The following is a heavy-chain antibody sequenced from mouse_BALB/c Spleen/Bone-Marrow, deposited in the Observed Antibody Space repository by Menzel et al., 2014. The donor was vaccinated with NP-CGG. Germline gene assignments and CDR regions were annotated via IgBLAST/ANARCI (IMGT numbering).Heavy chain of an antibody. V-gene: IGHV1S81*02. CDR1: GYTFTSYW. CDR3: AREMVFDITTVVATGGYYFDY. J-gene: IGHJ2*01. CDR2: INPSNGRA. Sequence: SGAELAKPGASLKLSCKASGYTFTSYWMHWVKQRPGQGLEWVGEINPSNGRANYNEKFKSKATLTVDKSSSTAYMQLSSLTSEDSAVYYCAREMVFDITTVVATGGYYFDYWGQGTTLTVSS. D-gene: IGHD1-1*01.